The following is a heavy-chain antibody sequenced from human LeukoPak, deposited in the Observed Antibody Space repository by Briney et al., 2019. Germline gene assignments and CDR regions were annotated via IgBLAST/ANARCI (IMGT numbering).Heavy chain of an antibody. V-gene: IGHV1-18*01. CDR1: GYTFTTYG. CDR2: ISAYNGNT. Sequence: ASVKVSCKPSGYTFTTYGISWGRQAPGQGLEGMGWISAYNGNTNYAQKVQGRVTMTTDTSTSTAYMELRSLRSDDTAVYFCARARIARLWFGELDYWGQGSLVTVSS. D-gene: IGHD3-10*01. J-gene: IGHJ4*02. CDR3: ARARIARLWFGELDY.